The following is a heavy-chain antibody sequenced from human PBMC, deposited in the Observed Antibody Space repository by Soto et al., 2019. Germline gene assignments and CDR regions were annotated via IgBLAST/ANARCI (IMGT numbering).Heavy chain of an antibody. J-gene: IGHJ4*01. V-gene: IGHV6-1*01. CDR1: GDSVSSNSAG. D-gene: IGHD1-26*01. CDR2: TCYRSKWYY. Sequence: SQTLSLTWAITGDSVSSNSAGWSWVRQSPSRGLEWLGRTCYRSKWYYEYAVSVRGRITINPDTSKNQYSLQLNSVTPEDTAVYFCARGEQYSGRIFDYWGQGTLVTVSS. CDR3: ARGEQYSGRIFDY.